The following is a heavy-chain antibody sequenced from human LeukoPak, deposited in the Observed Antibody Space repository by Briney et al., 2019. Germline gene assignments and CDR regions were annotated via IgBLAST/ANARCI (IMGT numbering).Heavy chain of an antibody. V-gene: IGHV4-34*01. CDR2: INHSGST. J-gene: IGHJ6*03. D-gene: IGHD4-17*01. Sequence: SETLSLTCAVYGGSFSGYYWSWIRQPPGKGLEWIGEINHSGSTYYNESLESRVTISIDTSKNQFPLKLSSVTAADTAVYYCARDSYDYGDLSDTYYYYMDVWGKGTTVTVSS. CDR3: ARDSYDYGDLSDTYYYYMDV. CDR1: GGSFSGYY.